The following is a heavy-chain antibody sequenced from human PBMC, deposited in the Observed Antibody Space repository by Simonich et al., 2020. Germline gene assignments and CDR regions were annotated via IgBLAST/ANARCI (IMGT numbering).Heavy chain of an antibody. D-gene: IGHD3-10*01. CDR1: GFTFSSYW. CDR3: ARDREVYGSGSYYNY. V-gene: IGHV3-7*01. Sequence: EVQLVESGGGLVQPGGSLRLSCAASGFTFSSYWMSWVRQAPGKGLEWVAKKKEDGREKYYVDSVKGRFTISRDNAKNSLYLQMNSLRAEDTAVYYCARDREVYGSGSYYNYWGQGTLVTVSS. CDR2: KKEDGREK. J-gene: IGHJ4*02.